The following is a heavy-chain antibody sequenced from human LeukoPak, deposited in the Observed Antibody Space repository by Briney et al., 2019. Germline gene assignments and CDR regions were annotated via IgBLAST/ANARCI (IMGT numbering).Heavy chain of an antibody. CDR3: ARGQPVFDAFDI. J-gene: IGHJ3*02. D-gene: IGHD1-1*01. Sequence: SVKVSCKASGGTFSSYAISWVRQAPGRGLEWMGRIIPILGIANYAQKFKGRVTITADKSTSTAYLELSSLRSEDTAVYYCARGQPVFDAFDIWGQGTMVTVSS. CDR1: GGTFSSYA. V-gene: IGHV1-69*04. CDR2: IIPILGIA.